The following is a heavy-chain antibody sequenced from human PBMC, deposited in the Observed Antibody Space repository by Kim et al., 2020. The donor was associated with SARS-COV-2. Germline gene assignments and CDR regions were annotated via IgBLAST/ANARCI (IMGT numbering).Heavy chain of an antibody. V-gene: IGHV4-31*03. CDR1: GGSISSADYY. J-gene: IGHJ4*02. CDR3: ARWDAVFGMLEG. CDR2: IYYSGIA. Sequence: SETLSLTCTVSGGSISSADYYWSWIRHHPGKGLEWIGYIYYSGIAYYSPSLKGRVTISVDTSKNQFSLRLSSVTAADTAIYYCARWDAVFGMLEGWGQGNRVTVSS. D-gene: IGHD3-16*01.